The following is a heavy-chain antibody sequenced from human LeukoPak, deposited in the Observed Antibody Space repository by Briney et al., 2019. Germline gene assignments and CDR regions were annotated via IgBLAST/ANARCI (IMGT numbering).Heavy chain of an antibody. D-gene: IGHD3-22*01. CDR1: RGSFSGYY. Sequence: PSETLSLTCAVYRGSFSGYYWSWIRQPPGKGLEWIGEIHHSGSTNYNPSLKSRVTISVDTSKNQFSLKLSSVTAADTAVYYCAREGDSGVYYDYWGQGTLVTVSS. V-gene: IGHV4-34*01. J-gene: IGHJ4*02. CDR3: AREGDSGVYYDY. CDR2: IHHSGST.